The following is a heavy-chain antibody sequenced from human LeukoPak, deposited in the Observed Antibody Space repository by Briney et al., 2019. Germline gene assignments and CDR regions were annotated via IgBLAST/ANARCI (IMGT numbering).Heavy chain of an antibody. CDR3: ARISYGGLRGSGAFDI. Sequence: SESGPALVKPTETLTLTCTFSGFSLSTGGMCVSWIRQPPGKALEWLALIDWDDDKYYSTSLKTRLTISKDTSKNQVVLTLTNMDPVDTATYYCARISYGGLRGSGAFDIWGQGTMVTVSS. CDR1: GFSLSTGGMC. V-gene: IGHV2-70*01. J-gene: IGHJ3*02. CDR2: IDWDDDK. D-gene: IGHD4-23*01.